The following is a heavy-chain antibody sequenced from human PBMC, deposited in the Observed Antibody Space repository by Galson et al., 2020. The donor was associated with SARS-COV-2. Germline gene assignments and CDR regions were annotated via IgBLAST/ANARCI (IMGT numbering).Heavy chain of an antibody. V-gene: IGHV3-11*05. J-gene: IGHJ4*02. CDR3: ARDGYSSNWPYDYIFDY. Sequence: GGSLRLSCAASGFTFSDYYMSWIRQAPGKGLEWVSYISSSSSYTNYADSVKGRFTISRDNAKNSLYLQMNSLRAEDTAVYYCARDGYSSNWPYDYIFDYWGQGTLVTVSS. CDR1: GFTFSDYY. CDR2: ISSSSSYT. D-gene: IGHD6-13*01.